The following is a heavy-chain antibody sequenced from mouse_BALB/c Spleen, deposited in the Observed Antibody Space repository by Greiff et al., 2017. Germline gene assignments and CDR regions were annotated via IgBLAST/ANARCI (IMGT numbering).Heavy chain of an antibody. CDR1: GYTFTSYW. J-gene: IGHJ2*01. D-gene: IGHD2-1*01. V-gene: IGHV1S22*01. CDR3: TRSGGYYGLDY. CDR2: IYPGSGST. Sequence: LQQPGSELVRPGASVKLSCKASGYTFTSYWMHWVKQRPGQGLEWIGNIYPGSGSTNYDEKFKSKATLTVDTSSSTAYMQLSSLTSEDSAVYYCTRSGGYYGLDYWGQGTTLTVSS.